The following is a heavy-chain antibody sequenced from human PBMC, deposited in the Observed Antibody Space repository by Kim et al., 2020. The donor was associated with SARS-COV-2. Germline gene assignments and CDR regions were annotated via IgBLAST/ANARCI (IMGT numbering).Heavy chain of an antibody. J-gene: IGHJ4*02. V-gene: IGHV3-21*01. CDR2: I. CDR3: AGDSSGWFYFDY. Sequence: IYYANSVKGRFTIAGDNAKNSLYLQMNSLRAEDTAVYYCAGDSSGWFYFDYWGQGTLVTVSS. D-gene: IGHD6-19*01.